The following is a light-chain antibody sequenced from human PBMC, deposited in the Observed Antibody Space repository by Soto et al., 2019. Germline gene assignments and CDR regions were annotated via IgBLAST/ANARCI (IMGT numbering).Light chain of an antibody. CDR3: QQSYSTSIT. CDR1: QSISSY. V-gene: IGKV1-39*01. J-gene: IGKJ5*01. CDR2: AAS. Sequence: DIQMTQNKSSLSASVGDRVTITCRASQSISSYLNWYQQKPGKAPKLLIYAASSLQSGVPSRFSGSGSGTDFTLTISSLQPEDFATYYCQQSYSTSITFGQGTLLEIK.